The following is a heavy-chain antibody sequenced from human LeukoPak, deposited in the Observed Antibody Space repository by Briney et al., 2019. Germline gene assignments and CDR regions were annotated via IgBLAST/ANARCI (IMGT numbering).Heavy chain of an antibody. J-gene: IGHJ3*01. CDR1: GGSFSGYY. Sequence: SETLSLTCAVYGGSFSGYYWSWIRQPPGKGLEWIGEINHSGSTNYNPSLKSRVTISVDTSKNQFSLKLSSVTAADTAVYYCARGTSYYYDSSGLRNDAFDVWGQGTMVTVSS. CDR3: ARGTSYYYDSSGLRNDAFDV. CDR2: INHSGST. D-gene: IGHD3-22*01. V-gene: IGHV4-34*09.